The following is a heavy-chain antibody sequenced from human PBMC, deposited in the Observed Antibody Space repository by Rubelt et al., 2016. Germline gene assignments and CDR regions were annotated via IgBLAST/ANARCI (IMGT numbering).Heavy chain of an antibody. D-gene: IGHD3-10*01. V-gene: IGHV3-66*01. Sequence: SGGSTYYADSVKGRFTISRDNSKNTLYLQMNSLRAEDTAVYYCARDLRELLWFGEGVGFDYWGQGTLVTVSS. CDR2: SGGST. CDR3: ARDLRELLWFGEGVGFDY. J-gene: IGHJ4*02.